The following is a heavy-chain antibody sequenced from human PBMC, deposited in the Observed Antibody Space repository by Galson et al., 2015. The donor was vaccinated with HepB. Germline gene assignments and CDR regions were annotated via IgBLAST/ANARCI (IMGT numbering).Heavy chain of an antibody. CDR2: LYYSGTT. J-gene: IGHJ4*02. Sequence: LSLTCTVSGGSISTSSYYWGWIRQPPGKGLEWVGRLYYSGTTYYNPSLKSRVIISVDTSKSQFSLKLSSVTAADTAVYYCTRSSDMVATYYWGQGTLVTVSS. D-gene: IGHD5-12*01. CDR1: GGSISTSSYY. CDR3: TRSSDMVATYY. V-gene: IGHV4-39*01.